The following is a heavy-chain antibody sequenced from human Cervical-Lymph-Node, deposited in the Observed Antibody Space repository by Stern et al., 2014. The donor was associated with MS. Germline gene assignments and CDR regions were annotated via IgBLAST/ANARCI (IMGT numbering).Heavy chain of an antibody. D-gene: IGHD5-12*01. J-gene: IGHJ4*02. CDR1: GFTFSSYS. Sequence: VQLVESGGGLVKPGGSLRLSCAASGFTFSSYSMNWVRQAPGKGLEWGSSISSSSSYIYYADSVKGRFTISRDNAKNSLYLQMNSLRAEDTAVYYCARGVDIVASYYFDYWGQGTLVTVSS. V-gene: IGHV3-21*01. CDR2: ISSSSSYI. CDR3: ARGVDIVASYYFDY.